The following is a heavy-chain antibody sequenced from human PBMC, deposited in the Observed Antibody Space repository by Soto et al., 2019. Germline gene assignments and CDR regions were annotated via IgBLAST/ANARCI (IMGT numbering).Heavy chain of an antibody. J-gene: IGHJ4*02. Sequence: GGSLRLSCAASGFTFSDYYMSWIRQAPGKGLEWVSYISSSGSIIYYADSVKGRFTVSRDSARNSLYLQMNSLGAEDTAVYYCARGSPGNSYYFDYWGQGTLVTVSS. CDR2: ISSSGSII. CDR1: GFTFSDYY. V-gene: IGHV3-11*01. D-gene: IGHD3-10*01. CDR3: ARGSPGNSYYFDY.